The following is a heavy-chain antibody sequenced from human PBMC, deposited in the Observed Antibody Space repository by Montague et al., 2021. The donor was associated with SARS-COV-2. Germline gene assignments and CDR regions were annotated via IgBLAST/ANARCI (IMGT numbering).Heavy chain of an antibody. CDR2: ISSSSSYI. Sequence: SLRLSCAASGFTFSSYSMNWVRQAPGKGLEWVSSISSSSSYIYYADSVKGRFTISRDNAKNSPYLQMNSLRAEDTAVYYCARGVRGSGTRSLWGQGTLVTVSS. J-gene: IGHJ4*02. V-gene: IGHV3-21*01. D-gene: IGHD2-2*01. CDR1: GFTFSSYS. CDR3: ARGVRGSGTRSL.